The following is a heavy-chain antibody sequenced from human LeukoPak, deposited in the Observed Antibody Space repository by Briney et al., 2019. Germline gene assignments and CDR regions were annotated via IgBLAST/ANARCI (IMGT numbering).Heavy chain of an antibody. V-gene: IGHV3-21*01. CDR2: ISSSSSYI. CDR3: ARDLIVVVPAAIVAAAGTSYYYYYGMDV. J-gene: IGHJ6*02. Sequence: PGGSLRLSCAASGFTFSGYSMNWVRQAPGKGLEWVSSISSSSSYIYYADSVKGRFTISRDNAKNSLYLQMNSLRAEDTAVYYCARDLIVVVPAAIVAAAGTSYYYYYGMDVWGQGTTVTVSS. CDR1: GFTFSGYS. D-gene: IGHD2-2*02.